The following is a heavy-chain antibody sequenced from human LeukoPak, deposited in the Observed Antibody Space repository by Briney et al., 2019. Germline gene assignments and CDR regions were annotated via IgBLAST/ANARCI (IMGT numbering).Heavy chain of an antibody. CDR1: GGSISSYY. V-gene: IGHV4-59*08. D-gene: IGHD3-10*01. CDR2: IYYSGST. J-gene: IGHJ4*02. CDR3: ARHGLPPLWFGELLLSSYFDY. Sequence: SETLSLTCTVSGGSISSYYWSWIRQPPGKGLEWIGYIYYSGSTNYNPFLKSRVTISVDTSKNQFSLKLSSVTAADTAVDYCARHGLPPLWFGELLLSSYFDYWGQGTLVTVSS.